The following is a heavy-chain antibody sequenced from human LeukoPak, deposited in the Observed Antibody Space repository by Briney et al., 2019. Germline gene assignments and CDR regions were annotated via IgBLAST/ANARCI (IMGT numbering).Heavy chain of an antibody. CDR3: ARAERLKNYDYVWGSYRRLSYFDY. J-gene: IGHJ4*02. D-gene: IGHD3-16*02. CDR2: IYYSGST. Sequence: SETLSLTCSVSGGSISGYCWSWIRQPPGKGLEWIGYIYYSGSTNYNPSLKSRVTISVDTSKNQFSLKLSSVTAADTAVYYCARAERLKNYDYVWGSYRRLSYFDYWGQGTLVTVSS. CDR1: GGSISGYC. V-gene: IGHV4-59*01.